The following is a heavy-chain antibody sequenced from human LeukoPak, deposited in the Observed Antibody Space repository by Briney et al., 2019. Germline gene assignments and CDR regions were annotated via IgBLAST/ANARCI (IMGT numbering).Heavy chain of an antibody. J-gene: IGHJ4*02. CDR2: ISGSGGST. D-gene: IGHD3-9*01. Sequence: GGSLRLSCAASGFTLSSYAVSWVREAPGEGLEWVSEISGSGGSTYYADSVKGRFTISRDNSKNTLFLQMNSRRAEDTAVYYCARGMISISQPLYFDYWGQGTLVTVSS. CDR3: ARGMISISQPLYFDY. V-gene: IGHV3-23*01. CDR1: GFTLSSYA.